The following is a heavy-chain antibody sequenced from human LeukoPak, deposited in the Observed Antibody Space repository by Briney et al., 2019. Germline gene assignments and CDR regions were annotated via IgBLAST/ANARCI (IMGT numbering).Heavy chain of an antibody. CDR3: AREVSGDYFDY. D-gene: IGHD7-27*01. J-gene: IGHJ4*02. Sequence: ASVKVSCKASGYTFTGYYMHWVRQVPGQGLEWMGWINPNSGGTNYAQKFQGRVTMTRDTSISTACMELSRLRSDDTAVYYCAREVSGDYFDYWGQGTLVTVSS. V-gene: IGHV1-2*02. CDR2: INPNSGGT. CDR1: GYTFTGYY.